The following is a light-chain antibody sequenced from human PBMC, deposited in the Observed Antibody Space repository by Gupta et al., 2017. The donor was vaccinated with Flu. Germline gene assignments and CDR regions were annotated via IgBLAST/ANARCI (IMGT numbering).Light chain of an antibody. CDR1: QGISSY. Sequence: SSLSASTGDRVTITCRASQGISSYLAWYQQKPGKAPKLLIYAASTLQSGVPSRFSGSGSGTDFTLTISCLQSEDFATYYCQQYYSYPQFTFGPGTKVDIK. J-gene: IGKJ3*01. CDR3: QQYYSYPQFT. CDR2: AAS. V-gene: IGKV1-8*01.